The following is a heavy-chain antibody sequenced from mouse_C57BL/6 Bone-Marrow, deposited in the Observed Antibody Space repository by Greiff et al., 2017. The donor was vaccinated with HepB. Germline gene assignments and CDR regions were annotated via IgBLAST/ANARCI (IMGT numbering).Heavy chain of an antibody. CDR3: TTGFITTSYWYFDV. V-gene: IGHV14-4*01. D-gene: IGHD1-1*01. Sequence: EVQLQESGAELVRPGASVKLSCTASGFNIKDDYMHWVKQRPEQGLEWIGWIDPENGDTEYASKFQGKATITADTSSNTAYLQLSSLTSEDTAVYYCTTGFITTSYWYFDVWGTGTTVTVSS. CDR1: GFNIKDDY. CDR2: IDPENGDT. J-gene: IGHJ1*03.